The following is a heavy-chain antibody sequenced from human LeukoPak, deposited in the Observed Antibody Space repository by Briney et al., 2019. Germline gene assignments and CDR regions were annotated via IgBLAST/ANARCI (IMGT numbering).Heavy chain of an antibody. J-gene: IGHJ4*02. CDR2: ISSSSSYI. CDR1: GFTFSSYS. D-gene: IGHD3-22*01. V-gene: IGHV3-21*01. Sequence: GGSLRLSCAASGFTFSSYSMNWVRQAPGKGLEWVSSISSSSSYIYYADSVKGRFTISRDNAKNSLYLQMNSLRAEDTAVYYCASGVYYYDSSGSSFDYWGQGTLVTVSS. CDR3: ASGVYYYDSSGSSFDY.